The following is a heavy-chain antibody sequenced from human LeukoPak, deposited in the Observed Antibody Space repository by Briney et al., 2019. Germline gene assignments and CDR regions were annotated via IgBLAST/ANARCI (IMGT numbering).Heavy chain of an antibody. CDR2: INPSGDNT. CDR1: GFTFTFYY. Sequence: ASVKVSCKASGFTFTFYYMHWVRQAPGQGLEWMGIINPSGDNTNYAQRFQGRVTMTRDMSTSTVYMELSSLRSEDTAVYYCARRTTYFGWRPSESPSCFDYWGQGTLVTVSS. CDR3: ARRTTYFGWRPSESPSCFDY. D-gene: IGHD3-9*01. J-gene: IGHJ4*02. V-gene: IGHV1-46*01.